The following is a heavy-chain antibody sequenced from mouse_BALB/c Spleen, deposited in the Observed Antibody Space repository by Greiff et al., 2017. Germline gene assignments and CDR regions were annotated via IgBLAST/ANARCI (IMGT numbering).Heavy chain of an antibody. CDR3: ARDRYDRGNWYFDV. Sequence: EVQLQESGGGLVQPGGSRKLSCAASGFTFSDYGMAWVRQAPGKGPEWVAFISNLAYSIYYADTVTGRFTISRENAKNTLYLEMSSLRSEDTAMYYCARDRYDRGNWYFDVWGAGTTVTVSS. CDR1: GFTFSDYG. J-gene: IGHJ1*01. D-gene: IGHD2-14*01. CDR2: ISNLAYSI. V-gene: IGHV5-15*02.